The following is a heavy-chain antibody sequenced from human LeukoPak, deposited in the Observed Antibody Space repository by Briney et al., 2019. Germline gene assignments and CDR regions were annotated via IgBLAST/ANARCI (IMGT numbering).Heavy chain of an antibody. V-gene: IGHV4-34*01. Sequence: KSSETLSLTCAVYGGSFSGYYWSWIRQPPGKGLEWIGEINHSGSTNYNPSLKSRVTISVDTSKNQFSLKLSSVTAADTAVYYCARHLIGRWLRFNSVANYYYYMDVWGKGTTVTVSS. D-gene: IGHD5-12*01. J-gene: IGHJ6*03. CDR1: GGSFSGYY. CDR2: INHSGST. CDR3: ARHLIGRWLRFNSVANYYYYMDV.